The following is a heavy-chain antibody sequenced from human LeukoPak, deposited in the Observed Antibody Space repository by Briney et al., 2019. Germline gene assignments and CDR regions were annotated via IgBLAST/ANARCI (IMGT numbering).Heavy chain of an antibody. CDR2: IQYDGSNE. J-gene: IGHJ6*03. Sequence: GGSLRLSCAASGFTFSSYSMNWVRQAPGKGLEWVAYIQYDGSNEQYAHSVKGRFRISRDSSQNILYLQMNSLRAEDTAVYYCAKDRCSNGIGCYYYYMDVWGKGTTVTISS. CDR1: GFTFSSYS. CDR3: AKDRCSNGIGCYYYYMDV. D-gene: IGHD2-8*01. V-gene: IGHV3-30*02.